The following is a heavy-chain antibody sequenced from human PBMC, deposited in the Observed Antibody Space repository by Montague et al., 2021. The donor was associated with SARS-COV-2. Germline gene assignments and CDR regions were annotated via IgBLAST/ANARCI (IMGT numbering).Heavy chain of an antibody. V-gene: IGHV4-59*01. Sequence: SETLSLTCTISGGSMRRYYWTWIRQLPGKELEWIGSIYDSGGARYNPSLKSRVGISVDASKNQFSLGVTSVTAADTAVYFCARRGTGNYEILDYWGQGILVTVSS. CDR1: GGSMRRYY. D-gene: IGHD3-3*01. J-gene: IGHJ4*02. CDR2: IYDSGGA. CDR3: ARRGTGNYEILDY.